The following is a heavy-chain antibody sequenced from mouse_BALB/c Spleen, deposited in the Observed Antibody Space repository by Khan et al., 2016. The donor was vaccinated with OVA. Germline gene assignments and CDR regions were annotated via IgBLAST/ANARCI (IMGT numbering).Heavy chain of an antibody. V-gene: IGHV3-2*02. CDR2: IHYSGST. CDR1: GYSITSDYA. J-gene: IGHJ1*01. Sequence: EVQLQESGPGLVKPSQSLTLTCTVTGYSITSDYAWNLNRQSPGSNLELMGYIHYSGSTSYNPSLKSRITITRDTSKNTFFLQLNSVTTEDSAYFYCARRSVWGAGTPVTVSS. CDR3: ARRSV.